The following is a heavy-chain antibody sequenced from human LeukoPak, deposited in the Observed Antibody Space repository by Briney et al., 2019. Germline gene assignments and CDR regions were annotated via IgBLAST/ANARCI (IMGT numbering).Heavy chain of an antibody. Sequence: ASVKVSCKASGYTFTSYYMHWVRQAPGQGLEWMGIINPSGGSTSYAQKFQGRVTMTRDTSTSTVYMELSSLRSEDTAVYYCARDRGYVVVAATPVGYFDYWGQGTLVTVSS. CDR1: GYTFTSYY. J-gene: IGHJ4*02. D-gene: IGHD2-15*01. V-gene: IGHV1-46*01. CDR3: ARDRGYVVVAATPVGYFDY. CDR2: INPSGGST.